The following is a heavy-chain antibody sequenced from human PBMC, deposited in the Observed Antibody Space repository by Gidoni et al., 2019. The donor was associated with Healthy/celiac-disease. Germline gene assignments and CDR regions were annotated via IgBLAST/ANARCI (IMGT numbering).Heavy chain of an antibody. J-gene: IGHJ3*02. CDR3: ARPAYSEHAFDI. CDR2: IYYSGST. Sequence: QVQLQESGLGLVKPSETLSLTCTVTGGPISRYYWSWIRQPPGTGLEWIGYIYYSGSTNYNPSLKSRVTISVDTSKNQFSLKLSSVTAADTAVYYCARPAYSEHAFDIWGQGTMVTVSS. D-gene: IGHD1-26*01. CDR1: GGPISRYY. V-gene: IGHV4-59*01.